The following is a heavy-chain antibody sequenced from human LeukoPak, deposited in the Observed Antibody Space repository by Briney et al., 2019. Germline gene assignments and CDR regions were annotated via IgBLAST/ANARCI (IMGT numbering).Heavy chain of an antibody. CDR3: ARNYYDSSGPLL. CDR2: IHYSGST. CDR1: GGSITNYY. D-gene: IGHD3-22*01. J-gene: IGHJ4*02. V-gene: IGHV4-59*01. Sequence: SETLSLTCTVSGGSITNYYWSWIRQPPGKGLEWIGYIHYSGSTKYKSSLKSRVTISVDTSKNQFSLKLNSVTAADTAVYYCARNYYDSSGPLLWGQGTLVTVSS.